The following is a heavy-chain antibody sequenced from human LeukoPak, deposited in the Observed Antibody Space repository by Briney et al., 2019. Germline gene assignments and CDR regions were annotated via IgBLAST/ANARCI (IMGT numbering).Heavy chain of an antibody. CDR2: INPNSGGT. J-gene: IGHJ4*02. V-gene: IGHV1-2*02. Sequence: ASVKVSCKASGYTFTGYYIHWVRQAPGQGLEWMGWINPNSGGTNYAQKFQGRVTMIRDTSISTAYMELSRLRSDDTAVYYCARDRPGWYFPLSYWGQGTLVTVSS. CDR3: ARDRPGWYFPLSY. CDR1: GYTFTGYY. D-gene: IGHD6-19*01.